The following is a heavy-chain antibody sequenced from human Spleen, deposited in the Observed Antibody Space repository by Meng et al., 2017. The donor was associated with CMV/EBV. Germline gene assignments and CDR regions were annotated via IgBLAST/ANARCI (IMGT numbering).Heavy chain of an antibody. CDR3: ARDLPPDCRSIYCQGYYYGLDV. V-gene: IGHV3-23*01. CDR1: GFTFSISA. Sequence: GESLKISCAASGFTFSISAMSWVRQAPGKGLEWVSAISSDAATTYYADSVKGRFTISRDNSKNTLYLQMNSLRAEDTAVYHCARDLPPDCRSIYCQGYYYGLDVWGQGTTVTVSS. J-gene: IGHJ6*02. CDR2: ISSDAATT. D-gene: IGHD2-2*01.